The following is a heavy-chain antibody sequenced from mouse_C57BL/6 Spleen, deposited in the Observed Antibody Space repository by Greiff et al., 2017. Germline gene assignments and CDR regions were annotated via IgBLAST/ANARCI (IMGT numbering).Heavy chain of an antibody. D-gene: IGHD4-1*01. CDR2: ISSGSSTI. CDR1: GFTFSDYG. V-gene: IGHV5-17*01. CDR3: ARSNSYYAMDY. Sequence: EVQLVESGGGLVKPGGSLKLSCAASGFTFSDYGMHWVRQAPEKGLEWVAYISSGSSTIYYADTVKGRFTISRDNATNTLFLQMTSLRSEDTAMYYCARSNSYYAMDYWGQGTSVTVSS. J-gene: IGHJ4*01.